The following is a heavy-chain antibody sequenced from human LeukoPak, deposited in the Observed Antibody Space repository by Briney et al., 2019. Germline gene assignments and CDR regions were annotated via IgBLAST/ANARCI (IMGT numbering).Heavy chain of an antibody. J-gene: IGHJ4*02. CDR3: ARDASNAGGFDY. CDR1: GGSISSGGYY. Sequence: SETLSLTCTVSGGSISSGGYYWSWIRQHPGKGLEWIGYIYYSGSTYYNPSLKSRVTISADTSKNQFSLKLSSVTAADTAVYYCARDASNAGGFDYWGQGTLVTVSS. CDR2: IYYSGST. D-gene: IGHD2-2*01. V-gene: IGHV4-31*03.